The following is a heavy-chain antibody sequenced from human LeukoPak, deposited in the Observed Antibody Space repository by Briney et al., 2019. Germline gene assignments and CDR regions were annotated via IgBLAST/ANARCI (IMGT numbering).Heavy chain of an antibody. D-gene: IGHD3-10*01. J-gene: IGHJ4*02. V-gene: IGHV4-61*02. CDR3: ARAGFYGSGSRAFDY. CDR1: GGSISSGTYY. Sequence: PSETLSLTCTVSGGSISSGTYYWNWIRQPAGKGLEWIGRIYTSGSTNYNPSLKSRVTISVDTSKNQFSLKLNSVTAADTAVYYCARAGFYGSGSRAFDYWGQGTLVTVSS. CDR2: IYTSGST.